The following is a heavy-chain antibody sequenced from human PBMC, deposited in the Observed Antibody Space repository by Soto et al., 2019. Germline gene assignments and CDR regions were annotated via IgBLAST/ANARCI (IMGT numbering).Heavy chain of an antibody. D-gene: IGHD6-6*01. CDR1: GYTFTSYA. CDR2: INAGNGNT. Sequence: QVQLVQSGAEVKKPGASVKVSCKASGYTFTSYAMHWVRQAPGQRLEWMGWINAGNGNTKYSQQFQGRVTITRDTSASTAYMELRSLSSEDTTVYYFARDLEYSSSSVPWPLDYWGQGTLVTVSS. CDR3: ARDLEYSSSSVPWPLDY. J-gene: IGHJ4*02. V-gene: IGHV1-3*01.